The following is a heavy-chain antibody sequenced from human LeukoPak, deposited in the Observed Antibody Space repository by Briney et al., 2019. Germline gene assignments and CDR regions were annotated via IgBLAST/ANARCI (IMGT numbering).Heavy chain of an antibody. CDR2: IYYSGGT. D-gene: IGHD3-22*01. J-gene: IGHJ4*02. CDR3: ARDKGGYYDSSGYYH. V-gene: IGHV4-31*03. Sequence: SQTLSLTCTVSGGSISSGGYYCSWIRQHPGKCLEWIGYIYYSGGTYYNPSLKGRVTISVDTSKNQFSLTLSSVTAADTAVYYCARDKGGYYDSSGYYHWGQGTLVTVSS. CDR1: GGSISSGGYY.